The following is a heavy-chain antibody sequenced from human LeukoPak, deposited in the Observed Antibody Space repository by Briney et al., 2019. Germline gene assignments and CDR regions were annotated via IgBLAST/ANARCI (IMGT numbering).Heavy chain of an antibody. V-gene: IGHV1-24*01. CDR2: FDPEDGET. CDR1: GYTLTELS. CDR3: ATDRWEPDYYYYGMDV. D-gene: IGHD1-26*01. Sequence: ASVKVSCKVSGYTLTELSMHWVRQAPGKGLEWMGGFDPEDGETIYAQKFQGRVTMTEDTSTDTAYMELSSLRSEDTAVYYCATDRWEPDYYYYGMDVWGQGTTVTVSS. J-gene: IGHJ6*02.